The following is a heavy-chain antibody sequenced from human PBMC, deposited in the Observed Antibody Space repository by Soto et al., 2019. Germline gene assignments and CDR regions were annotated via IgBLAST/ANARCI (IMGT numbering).Heavy chain of an antibody. CDR2: IYYSGST. J-gene: IGHJ4*02. CDR3: ARGGRGRTSWALFDY. CDR1: GGSISSYY. V-gene: IGHV4-59*01. Sequence: SETLSLTCTVSGGSISSYYWSWIRQPPGKGLEWIGDIYYSGSTNYNPSLKSRVTISVDTSKNQFSLKLSSVTAADTAVYYCARGGRGRTSWALFDYWGQGTLVTVSS. D-gene: IGHD2-2*01.